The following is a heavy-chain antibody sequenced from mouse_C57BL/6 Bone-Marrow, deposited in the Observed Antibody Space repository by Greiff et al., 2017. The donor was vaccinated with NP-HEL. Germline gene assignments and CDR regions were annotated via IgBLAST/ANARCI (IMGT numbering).Heavy chain of an antibody. CDR3: ARQDYGYDFYAMDY. Sequence: EVHLVESGGDLVKPGGSLKLSCAASGFTFSSYGMSWVRQTPDKRLEWVATISSGGSYTYYPDSVKGRFTISRDNAKNTLYLQMSSLKSEDTAMYYCARQDYGYDFYAMDYWGQGTSVTVSS. V-gene: IGHV5-6*01. CDR1: GFTFSSYG. J-gene: IGHJ4*01. D-gene: IGHD2-2*01. CDR2: ISSGGSYT.